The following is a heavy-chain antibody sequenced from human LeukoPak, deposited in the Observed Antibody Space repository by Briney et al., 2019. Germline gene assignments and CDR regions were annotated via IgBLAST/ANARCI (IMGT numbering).Heavy chain of an antibody. V-gene: IGHV3-64*01. J-gene: IGHJ3*02. Sequence: GSLRLSCAASGFTFSSYAMHWVRQAPGKGLEYVSAISSNGGSTYYANSVKGRFTISRDNSKNTLYLQMGSLRAEDMAVYYCARSRGGSDAFDIWGQGTMVTVSS. CDR1: GFTFSSYA. CDR2: ISSNGGST. CDR3: ARSRGGSDAFDI. D-gene: IGHD2-15*01.